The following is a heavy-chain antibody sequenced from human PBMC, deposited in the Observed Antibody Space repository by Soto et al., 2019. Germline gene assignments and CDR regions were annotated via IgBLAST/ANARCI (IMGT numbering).Heavy chain of an antibody. J-gene: IGHJ6*02. Sequence: SETLSLTCTVSGGSISSGDYYWSWIRQPPGKGLEWIGYIYYSGSTYYNPSLKSRVTISVDTSKNQFSLKLSSVTAADTAVYYCARVGGGGKDDCYYGMDVWGQGTTVTVSS. V-gene: IGHV4-30-4*01. D-gene: IGHD2-21*01. CDR1: GGSISSGDYY. CDR2: IYYSGST. CDR3: ARVGGGGKDDCYYGMDV.